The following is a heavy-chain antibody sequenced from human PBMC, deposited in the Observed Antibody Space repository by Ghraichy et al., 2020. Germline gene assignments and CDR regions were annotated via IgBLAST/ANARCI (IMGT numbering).Heavy chain of an antibody. Sequence: GGSLRLSCAASGFPFHSYAIHWFRQAPGKGLEWVTLILYDGSNKYYADSVVGRFTISRDNSKNTLYLEMNSLRAEDTAVYYCARDGGAVGATNFDDWGQGTLVTVSS. D-gene: IGHD1-26*01. V-gene: IGHV3-30-3*01. J-gene: IGHJ4*02. CDR1: GFPFHSYA. CDR3: ARDGGAVGATNFDD. CDR2: ILYDGSNK.